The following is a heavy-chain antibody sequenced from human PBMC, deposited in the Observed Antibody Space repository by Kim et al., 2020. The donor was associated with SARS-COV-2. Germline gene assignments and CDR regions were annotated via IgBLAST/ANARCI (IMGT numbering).Heavy chain of an antibody. CDR1: GGSFSGYY. CDR2: INHSGST. D-gene: IGHD6-19*01. Sequence: SETLSLTCAVYGGSFSGYYWSWIRQPPGKGLEWIGEINHSGSTNYNPSLKSRVTISVDTCKNQFSLKLSSVTAADTAVYYCASRGSSGWYGGGPRYYYYGMDVWGQGTTVTVSS. CDR3: ASRGSSGWYGGGPRYYYYGMDV. V-gene: IGHV4-34*01. J-gene: IGHJ6*02.